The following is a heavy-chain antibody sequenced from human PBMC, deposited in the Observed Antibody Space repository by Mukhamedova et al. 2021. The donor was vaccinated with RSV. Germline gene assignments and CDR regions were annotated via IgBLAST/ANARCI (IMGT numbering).Heavy chain of an antibody. D-gene: IGHD2-2*01. CDR2: INNDGRTT. V-gene: IGHV3-23*03. CDR3: VKDCSSTSCYFHY. J-gene: IGHJ4*02. Sequence: MSWVRQAPGKGLEWVAVINNDGRTTSYVDSVKGRFTISRDNSKDTLSLQMNSLGVEDTAIYYCVKDCSSTSCYFHYLGRGTQVSVS.